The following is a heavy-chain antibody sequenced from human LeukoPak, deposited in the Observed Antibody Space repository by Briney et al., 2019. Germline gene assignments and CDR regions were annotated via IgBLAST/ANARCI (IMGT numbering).Heavy chain of an antibody. CDR1: GYSFTTDW. CDR3: AAGGGY. J-gene: IGHJ4*02. Sequence: GGSLRLSCRGSGYSFTTDWIGWVRQMPGKGLEWMVINRPGDSYIEYSPSFQGHVTISVDKSINTAYLQRSSLKASDSAFYYCAAGGGYWGQGTLVTVSS. V-gene: IGHV5-51*01. CDR2: NRPGDSYI. D-gene: IGHD3-16*01.